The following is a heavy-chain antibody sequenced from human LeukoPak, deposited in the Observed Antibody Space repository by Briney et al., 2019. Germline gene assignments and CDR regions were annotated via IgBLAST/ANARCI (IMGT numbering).Heavy chain of an antibody. CDR3: ARGKSIRRSAATGKDYYYYGMDV. CDR1: GYTFTSYD. J-gene: IGHJ6*02. D-gene: IGHD2-15*01. CDR2: MNPNSGNT. V-gene: IGHV1-8*01. Sequence: GASVKVSCKASGYTFTSYDINWVRQATGQGLEWMGWMNPNSGNTGYAQKFQGRVTMTRNTSISTAYMELSSLRSEDTAVYYCARGKSIRRSAATGKDYYYYGMDVWGQGTTVTVSS.